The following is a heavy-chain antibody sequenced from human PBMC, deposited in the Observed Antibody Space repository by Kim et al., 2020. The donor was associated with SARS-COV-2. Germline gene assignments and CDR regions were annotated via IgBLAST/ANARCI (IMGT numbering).Heavy chain of an antibody. V-gene: IGHV3-21*01. Sequence: DSVKGRFTISRDNAKNSLYLQMNSLGAEDTAVYYCARELAVAGTGEYFQHWGQGTLVTVSS. CDR3: ARELAVAGTGEYFQH. D-gene: IGHD6-19*01. J-gene: IGHJ1*01.